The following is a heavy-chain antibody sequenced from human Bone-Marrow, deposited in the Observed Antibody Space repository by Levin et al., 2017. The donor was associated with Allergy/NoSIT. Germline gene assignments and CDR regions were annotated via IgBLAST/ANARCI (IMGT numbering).Heavy chain of an antibody. CDR3: ARTHCSVASCSKEGVLDGLDV. D-gene: IGHD2-15*01. J-gene: IGHJ6*02. CDR2: IYPADSDA. V-gene: IGHV5-51*01. CDR1: GYTFSTYW. Sequence: GESLKISCKGAGYTFSTYWIGWARQMPGKGLEWMGIIYPADSDARYNPSFQGQVTISADKSISTAYLQWNSLEASDTAVYYCARTHCSVASCSKEGVLDGLDVWGQGTTVTVSS.